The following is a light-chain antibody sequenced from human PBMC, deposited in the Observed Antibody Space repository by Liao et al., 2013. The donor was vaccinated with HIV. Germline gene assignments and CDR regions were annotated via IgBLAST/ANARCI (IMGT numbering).Light chain of an antibody. CDR3: QSADSSGTCPV. V-gene: IGLV3-21*01. J-gene: IGLJ3*02. CDR2: YDS. CDR1: NIGSKT. Sequence: SYVLTQPPSVSVAPGKTARITCGENNIGSKTVHWYQQRPGQAPVLVIYYDSLRPSGIPERFSGSSSGTTVTLTISGVQAEDEADYYCQSADSSGTCPVFGGGTKLTVL.